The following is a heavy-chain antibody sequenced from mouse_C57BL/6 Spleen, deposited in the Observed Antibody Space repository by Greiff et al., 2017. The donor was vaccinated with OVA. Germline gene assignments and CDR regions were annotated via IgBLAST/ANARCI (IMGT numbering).Heavy chain of an antibody. D-gene: IGHD2-4*01. CDR2: INPYNGGT. CDR1: GYTFTDYY. J-gene: IGHJ2*01. Sequence: EVQLQQSGPVLVKPGASVKMSCKASGYTFTDYYMNWVKQSHGKSLEWIGVINPYNGGTSYNQKFKGKATLTVDKSSSTAYMELNSLTSEDSAVYYCAGYDYDGGGFDYWGQGTTLTVSS. CDR3: AGYDYDGGGFDY. V-gene: IGHV1-19*01.